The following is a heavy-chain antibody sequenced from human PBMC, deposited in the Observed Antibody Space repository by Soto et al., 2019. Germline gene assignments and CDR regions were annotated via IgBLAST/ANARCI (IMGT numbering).Heavy chain of an antibody. CDR3: ARDTEFGELTLFDP. CDR1: GFTFSSYE. Sequence: GGSLRLSCAASGFTFSSYEMNWVRQAPGKGLEWVSYISSSGSTIYYADSVKGRFTISRDNAKNSLYLQMNSLRAEDTAVYYCARDTEFGELTLFDPWGQGTLVTVSS. V-gene: IGHV3-48*03. D-gene: IGHD3-16*02. CDR2: ISSSGSTI. J-gene: IGHJ5*02.